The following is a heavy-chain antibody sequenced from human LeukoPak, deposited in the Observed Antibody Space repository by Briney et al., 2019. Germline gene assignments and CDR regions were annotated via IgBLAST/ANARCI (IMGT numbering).Heavy chain of an antibody. CDR2: IYYTGST. CDR1: GGSISTYY. V-gene: IGHV4-59*01. J-gene: IGHJ5*02. CDR3: ARGGNYWPQWWFDP. D-gene: IGHD1-26*01. Sequence: SETLSLTCTVSGGSISTYYRSWIRQPPGKGLEWIGYIYYTGSTSYNPSLKSRVTMSLDASKNQFSLELNSVTPADTAVYYCARGGNYWPQWWFDPWGRGTLVSVSS.